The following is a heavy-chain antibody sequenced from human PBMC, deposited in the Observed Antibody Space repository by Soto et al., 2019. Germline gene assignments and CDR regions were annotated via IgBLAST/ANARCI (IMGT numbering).Heavy chain of an antibody. CDR1: GFTFSSYA. J-gene: IGHJ4*02. D-gene: IGHD6-13*01. V-gene: IGHV3-23*01. CDR3: AKDLADSSSWYSFLGFDY. Sequence: GGSLRLSCAASGFTFSSYAMSWVRQAPGKGLEWVSAISGSGGSTYYADSVKGRFTISRDNSKNTLYLQMNSLRAEDTAVYYCAKDLADSSSWYSFLGFDYWGQGTLVTVSS. CDR2: ISGSGGST.